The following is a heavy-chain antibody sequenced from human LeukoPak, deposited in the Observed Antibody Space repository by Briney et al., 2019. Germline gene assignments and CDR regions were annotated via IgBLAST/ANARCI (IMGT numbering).Heavy chain of an antibody. V-gene: IGHV3-64*02. Sequence: GGSLRLSCAASGLTFSSHAMHWVRQAPGKGLEYVSAIVSNGGNTYYADSVRGRFTISRDNSKDTVYLQMGSLRPEDTAVYYCARMQWLAHPFDYWGQGTLVTVSS. J-gene: IGHJ4*02. CDR3: ARMQWLAHPFDY. CDR1: GLTFSSHA. CDR2: IVSNGGNT. D-gene: IGHD6-19*01.